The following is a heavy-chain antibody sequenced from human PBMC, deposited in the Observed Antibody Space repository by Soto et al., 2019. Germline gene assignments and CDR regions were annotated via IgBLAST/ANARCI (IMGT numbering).Heavy chain of an antibody. CDR2: ISYDGSNK. J-gene: IGHJ5*02. CDR1: GGKXVSYG. CDR3: AKDRFEYRRNGWFDP. V-gene: IGHV3-30*18. Sequence: HSWAAVGGKXVSYGMHRVSQATGKGLEWVAVISYDGSNKYYADSVKGRFTISRDNSKNTLYLQMNSLRAEDTAVYYCAKDRFEYRRNGWFDPWGQGTLVTVSS. D-gene: IGHD6-6*01.